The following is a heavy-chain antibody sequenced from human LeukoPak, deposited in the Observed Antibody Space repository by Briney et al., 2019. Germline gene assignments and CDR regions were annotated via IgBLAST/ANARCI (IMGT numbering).Heavy chain of an antibody. Sequence: PSETLSLTCAVFGGSFSGYYWSWIRQPPGRGLEWIGEINHSGSTNYNPSLKSRVTISVDTSKNQFSLKLSSVTAADTAVYYCASGAVADLYYFDSWAREPWSPSPQ. CDR2: INHSGST. J-gene: IGHJ4*02. D-gene: IGHD6-19*01. CDR3: ASGAVADLYYFDS. CDR1: GGSFSGYY. V-gene: IGHV4-34*01.